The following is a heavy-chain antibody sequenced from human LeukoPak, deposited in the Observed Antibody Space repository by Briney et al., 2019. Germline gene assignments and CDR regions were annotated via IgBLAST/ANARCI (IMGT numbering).Heavy chain of an antibody. V-gene: IGHV3-23*01. CDR2: IGVRT. CDR1: GFSITDWP. Sequence: GGSLRLSCAASGFSITDWPLSWVRQAPGEGLEWVSGIGVRTHYADSLKSRFTISRDGSKNTLYLQMNSLTVEDTAIYFCAAGHQNSLEGYWGQGTLVSVAS. CDR3: AAGHQNSLEGY. D-gene: IGHD1-1*01. J-gene: IGHJ4*02.